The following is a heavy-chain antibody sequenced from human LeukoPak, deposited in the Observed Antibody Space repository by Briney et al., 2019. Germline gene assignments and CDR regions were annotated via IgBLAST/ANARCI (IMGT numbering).Heavy chain of an antibody. D-gene: IGHD1-1*01. Sequence: ASVKVSCKASGYTFTGYYMHWVRQAPGQGLEWMGWINPNGGGTNYAQKFQGRVTMTRDTSISTAYMELSRLRSDDTAVYYCARGPNWNDVGYFDYWGQGTLVTVSS. CDR3: ARGPNWNDVGYFDY. J-gene: IGHJ4*02. CDR2: INPNGGGT. CDR1: GYTFTGYY. V-gene: IGHV1-2*02.